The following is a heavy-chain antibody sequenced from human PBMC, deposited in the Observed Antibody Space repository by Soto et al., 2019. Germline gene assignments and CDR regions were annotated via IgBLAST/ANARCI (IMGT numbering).Heavy chain of an antibody. J-gene: IGHJ4*02. V-gene: IGHV3-21*01. Sequence: GGSLRLSCAASGFTFSSYSMNWVRQAPGKGLEWVSSISSSSSYIYYADSVKGRFTISRDNAKNSLYLQMNSLRAEDTAVYYCARDEGSENSYFDYWGQGTLVTVSS. CDR3: ARDEGSENSYFDY. CDR2: ISSSSSYI. D-gene: IGHD3-10*01. CDR1: GFTFSSYS.